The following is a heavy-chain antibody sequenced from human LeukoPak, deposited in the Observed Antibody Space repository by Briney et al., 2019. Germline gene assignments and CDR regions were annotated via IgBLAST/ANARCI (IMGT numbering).Heavy chain of an antibody. CDR2: INHSGST. CDR3: ARGLAYAIGY. CDR1: GGSFSGYY. J-gene: IGHJ4*02. V-gene: IGHV4-34*01. Sequence: SETLSLTCAVYGGSFSGYYWSWIRQPPGKGLEWIGEINHSGSTNYNPSLKSRVTISVDTSKNQFSLKLSSVTAADTAVYYCARGLAYAIGYWGQGTLDTVSS. D-gene: IGHD2-8*01.